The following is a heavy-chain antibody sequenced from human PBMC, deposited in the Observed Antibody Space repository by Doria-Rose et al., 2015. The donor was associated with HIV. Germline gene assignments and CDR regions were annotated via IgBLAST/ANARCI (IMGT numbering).Heavy chain of an antibody. J-gene: IGHJ6*03. V-gene: IGHV3-9*01. CDR3: AKAPIIGPKYYFYMDV. D-gene: IGHD3-3*01. Sequence: QLVQSGRGLFQPGRSLRLSRVGSGFSFESYAMHWVRLAPGKGLEWVAGISWDSGAKGNADSVEGRFTISRDNAKKSVYLEMRSLRPEDTAFYYCAKAPIIGPKYYFYMDVWGKGTSVTVSS. CDR1: GFSFESYA. CDR2: ISWDSGAK.